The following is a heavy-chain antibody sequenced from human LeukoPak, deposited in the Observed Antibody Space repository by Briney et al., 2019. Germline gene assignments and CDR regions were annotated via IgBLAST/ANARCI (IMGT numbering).Heavy chain of an antibody. D-gene: IGHD2-15*01. CDR2: TYYRSKWYN. V-gene: IGHV6-1*01. J-gene: IGHJ6*02. CDR1: GDRVSTNAA. CDR3: AREKVVIAATHYYGMDV. Sequence: SQTLSLTCAISGDRVSTNAAWSWIRQSPSRGLEWLGRTYYRSKWYNYAGSVKSRIIFKPDTSKNQFSLQLNSVTPEDTAVYYCAREKVVIAATHYYGMDVWGQGTTVTVSS.